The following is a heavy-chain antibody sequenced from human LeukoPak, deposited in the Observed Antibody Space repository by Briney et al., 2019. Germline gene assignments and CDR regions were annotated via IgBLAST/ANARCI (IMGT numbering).Heavy chain of an antibody. CDR3: ARGFNWNYGRFDF. J-gene: IGHJ4*02. CDR1: GFTFSDYY. V-gene: IGHV3-11*05. D-gene: IGHD1-7*01. Sequence: GGSLRLSCAASGFTFSDYYMSWIRQAPGKGLEWVSYISSGSTYTNYADSVKGRFTISRDNAKNSLYLQMNSLRAEDTAVFYCARGFNWNYGRFDFWGQGTLVTVSS. CDR2: ISSGSTYT.